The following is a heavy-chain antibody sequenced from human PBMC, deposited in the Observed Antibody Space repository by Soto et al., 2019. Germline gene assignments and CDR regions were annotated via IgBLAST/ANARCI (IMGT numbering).Heavy chain of an antibody. CDR2: IDYSGSA. D-gene: IGHD4-17*01. Sequence: ETLSLTCTVSGDSMTGYNWGWFRQSPEKGLEWIGYIDYSGSANYNPSLRSRVTIAIDTSNNQFSLNLASVTAADTAVYYCTRARYGDHFDSWGQGTLVTVSS. V-gene: IGHV4-59*01. J-gene: IGHJ4*02. CDR1: GDSMTGYN. CDR3: TRARYGDHFDS.